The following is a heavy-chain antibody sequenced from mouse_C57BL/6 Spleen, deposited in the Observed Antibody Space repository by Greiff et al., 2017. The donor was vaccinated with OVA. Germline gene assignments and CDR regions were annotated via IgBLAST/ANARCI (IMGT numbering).Heavy chain of an antibody. CDR2: INPNNGGT. J-gene: IGHJ1*03. CDR3: ARRFITTVGYFDV. CDR1: GYTFTDYY. D-gene: IGHD1-1*01. V-gene: IGHV1-26*01. Sequence: VQLQQSGPELVKPGASVKISCKASGYTFTDYYMNWVKQSHGKSLEWIGDINPNNGGTSYNQKFKGKATLTVDKSSSTAYMELRSLTSEDSAVYYCARRFITTVGYFDVWGTGTTVTVSS.